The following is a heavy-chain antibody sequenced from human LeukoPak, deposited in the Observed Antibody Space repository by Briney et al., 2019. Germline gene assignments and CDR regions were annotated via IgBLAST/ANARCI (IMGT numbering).Heavy chain of an antibody. CDR3: AKDKLLWFGELSP. CDR2: ISYDGSNK. J-gene: IGHJ5*02. CDR1: GFTFSSYG. V-gene: IGHV3-30*18. D-gene: IGHD3-10*01. Sequence: GGSLRLSCAASGFTFSSYGMHWVRQAPGKGLEWVAVISYDGSNKYYADSVKGRFAISRDNSKNTLYLQMNSLRAEDTAVYYCAKDKLLWFGELSPWGQGTLVTVSS.